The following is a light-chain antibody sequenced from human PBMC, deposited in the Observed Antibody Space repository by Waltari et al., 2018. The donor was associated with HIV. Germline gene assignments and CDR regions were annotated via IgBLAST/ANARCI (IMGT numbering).Light chain of an antibody. Sequence: IVLTQTPATLSFSPGGRAPLSCRASQTVSDDYVAWYQQKPGQPPRLLIDGASNRAPGIPDRFSGRGSGTYFTLTISRLETEDFALFYCQQYGGSPTFGQGTKV. CDR1: QTVSDDY. CDR3: QQYGGSPT. CDR2: GAS. V-gene: IGKV3-20*01. J-gene: IGKJ1*01.